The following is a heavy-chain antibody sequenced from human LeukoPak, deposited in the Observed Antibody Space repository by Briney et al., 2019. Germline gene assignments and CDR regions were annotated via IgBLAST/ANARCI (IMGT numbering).Heavy chain of an antibody. J-gene: IGHJ4*02. D-gene: IGHD6-19*01. V-gene: IGHV4-59*01. Sequence: SGTLSLTCTVSGGSISSYYWSWIRQPPGKGLEWIGYIYYSGSTNYNPSLKSRVTISVDTSKNQFSLKLSSVTAADTAVYYCARAHSSGRIIDYWGQGTLVTVSS. CDR2: IYYSGST. CDR3: ARAHSSGRIIDY. CDR1: GGSISSYY.